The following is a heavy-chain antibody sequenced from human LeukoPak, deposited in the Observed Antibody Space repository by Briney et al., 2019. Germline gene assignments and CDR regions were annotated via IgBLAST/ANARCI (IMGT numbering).Heavy chain of an antibody. CDR1: GYTFTSYA. D-gene: IGHD3-10*01. CDR2: INTNTGNP. V-gene: IGHV7-4-1*02. J-gene: IGHJ6*03. CDR3: ARETHYGSGSYYSGRVNYYYMDV. Sequence: ASVKVSCKASGYTFTSYAMNWVRQAPGQGLEWMGWINTNTGNPTYAQGFAGRFVFSSDTSVSTAYLQISSLKAEDTAVYYCARETHYGSGSYYSGRVNYYYMDVWGKGTTVTVSS.